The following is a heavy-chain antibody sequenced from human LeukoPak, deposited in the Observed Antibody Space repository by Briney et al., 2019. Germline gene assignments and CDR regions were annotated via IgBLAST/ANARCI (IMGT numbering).Heavy chain of an antibody. Sequence: PGRSLRLSCAASGFTFDDFAMHWVRQAPGKGLEWVSSISSSSSYIYYADSVKGRFTISRDNAKNSLYLQMNSLRAEDTAVYYCARVSSNITGTYFDYWGQGTLVTVSS. CDR1: GFTFDDFA. CDR3: ARVSSNITGTYFDY. J-gene: IGHJ4*02. D-gene: IGHD1-7*01. CDR2: ISSSSSYI. V-gene: IGHV3-21*01.